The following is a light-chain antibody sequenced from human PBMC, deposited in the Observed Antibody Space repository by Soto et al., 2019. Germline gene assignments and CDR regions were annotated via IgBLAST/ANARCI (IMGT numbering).Light chain of an antibody. CDR1: QSVSSSY. Sequence: ILFTQAPGTPSLSPGGRGTPSCRASQSVSSSYLAWYQQKTGQVTRLFIYGASRRATGIPDRFSGSGSGTDFTLNISRLEPEDFAVYYCKQYGSSIWTFGQGTKVDIK. J-gene: IGKJ1*01. CDR2: GAS. V-gene: IGKV3-20*01. CDR3: KQYGSSIWT.